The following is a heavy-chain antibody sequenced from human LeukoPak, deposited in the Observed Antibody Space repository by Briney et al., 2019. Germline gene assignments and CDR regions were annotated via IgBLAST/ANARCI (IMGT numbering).Heavy chain of an antibody. CDR2: IDWDDDK. Sequence: SGPTLVNPTQTLTLTCTFSGFSLSTSGVCVSWIRQPPGKALEWLALIDWDDDKYYSTSLKSRLTISKDTSKNQVVLTMTNMDPVDTATYYCARINNYYDSSGYPGFDYWGQGTLVTVSS. D-gene: IGHD3-22*01. J-gene: IGHJ4*02. V-gene: IGHV2-70*01. CDR3: ARINNYYDSSGYPGFDY. CDR1: GFSLSTSGVC.